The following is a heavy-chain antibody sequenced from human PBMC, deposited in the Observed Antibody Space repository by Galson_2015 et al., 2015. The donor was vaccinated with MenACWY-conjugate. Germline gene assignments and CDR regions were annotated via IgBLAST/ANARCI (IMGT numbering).Heavy chain of an antibody. Sequence: SVKVSCKASGYTFTSYYMHWVRQAPGQGLEWMGIINPSGSSTSYAQKFQGRVTMTRDTSTSTVYMELSSLRSEDTAVYYCAIQLIRDHPLYWGQGTLVTVSS. J-gene: IGHJ4*02. D-gene: IGHD1-14*01. CDR1: GYTFTSYY. CDR2: INPSGSST. V-gene: IGHV1-46*01. CDR3: AIQLIRDHPLY.